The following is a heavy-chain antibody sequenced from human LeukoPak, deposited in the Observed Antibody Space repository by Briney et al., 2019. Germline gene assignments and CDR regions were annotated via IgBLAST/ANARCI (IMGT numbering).Heavy chain of an antibody. V-gene: IGHV1-69*13. J-gene: IGHJ4*02. CDR3: ARGRGGEYCSGGSCYRVLVY. CDR1: GGTFTSYA. Sequence: SVKVSSKASGGTFTSYAISWVRQAPGQGREWMGGIIPIFGTANYAQKLQGRVTITADESPSTAYMELSSLRSEEKAVYYCARGRGGEYCSGGSCYRVLVYWGQGTLVTVSS. CDR2: IIPIFGTA. D-gene: IGHD2-15*01.